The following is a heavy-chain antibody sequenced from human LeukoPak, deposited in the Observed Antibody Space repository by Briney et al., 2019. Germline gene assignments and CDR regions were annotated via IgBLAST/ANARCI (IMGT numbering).Heavy chain of an antibody. D-gene: IGHD3-10*01. Sequence: ASVKVSCKASGGTFSSYGISWVRQAPGQGLEWMGWISAYNGNTNYAQKLQGRVTMTTDTSTSTAYMELRSLRSDDTAVYYCARDLNVRGVIGYWGQGTLVTVSS. CDR3: ARDLNVRGVIGY. CDR2: ISAYNGNT. CDR1: GGTFSSYG. V-gene: IGHV1-18*01. J-gene: IGHJ4*02.